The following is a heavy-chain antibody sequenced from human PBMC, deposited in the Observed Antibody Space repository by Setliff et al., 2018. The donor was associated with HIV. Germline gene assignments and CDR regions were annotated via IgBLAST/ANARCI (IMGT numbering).Heavy chain of an antibody. J-gene: IGHJ4*02. CDR1: GVSISSYY. CDR3: AKSCPPIGYITDC. CDR2: IFPGGAT. V-gene: IGHV4-59*01. Sequence: SETLSLTCSVSGVSISSYYWSWIRHSPGKGLEWIGIIFPGGATNYNPSLTSRVTISVDTSKNHLFLKLTSVTTADTAVYFCAKSCPPIGYITDCWGQGAPVTVSS. D-gene: IGHD5-12*01.